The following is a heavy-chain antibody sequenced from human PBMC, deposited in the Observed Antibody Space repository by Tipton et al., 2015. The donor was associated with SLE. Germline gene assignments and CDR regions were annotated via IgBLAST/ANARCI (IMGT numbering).Heavy chain of an antibody. V-gene: IGHV4-61*01. Sequence: TLSLTCIVSGGSFSSGSYHWSWIRQPPGKGLEWIGYIYYTGSTNYNPSLKSRVTISLDTSKNQFSLKLTSVTAADTAVYYCAVNVVVKVQVDYWGPGALVTVSS. CDR3: AVNVVVKVQVDY. J-gene: IGHJ4*02. D-gene: IGHD2-21*01. CDR1: GGSFSSGSYH. CDR2: IYYTGST.